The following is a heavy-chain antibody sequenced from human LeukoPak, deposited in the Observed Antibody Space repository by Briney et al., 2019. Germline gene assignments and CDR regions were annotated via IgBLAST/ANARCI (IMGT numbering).Heavy chain of an antibody. Sequence: SVTVSCKASGGTFSSYAISWVRQAPGQGLEWMGGIIPIFGTANYAQKFQGRVTITADESTSTAYMELSSLRSEDTAVYYCASGVYHYDSSGYYYLDYWGQGTLVTVSS. CDR2: IIPIFGTA. CDR3: ASGVYHYDSSGYYYLDY. CDR1: GGTFSSYA. V-gene: IGHV1-69*13. D-gene: IGHD3-22*01. J-gene: IGHJ4*02.